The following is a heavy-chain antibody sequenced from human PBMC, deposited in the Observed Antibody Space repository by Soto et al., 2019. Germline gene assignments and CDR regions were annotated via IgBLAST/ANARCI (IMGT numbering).Heavy chain of an antibody. D-gene: IGHD3-22*01. V-gene: IGHV4-31*03. CDR1: GGSISSGGYY. CDR3: ARGTTMIVVEDY. CDR2: IYYSGST. Sequence: QVQLQESGPGLVKPSQTLSLTCTVSGGSISSGGYYWSWIRQHPGKGLEWIGYIYYSGSTYYNPSLKSRVTISVDTSKNQCSLKLSSVTAADTAVYYCARGTTMIVVEDYWGQGTLVTVSS. J-gene: IGHJ4*02.